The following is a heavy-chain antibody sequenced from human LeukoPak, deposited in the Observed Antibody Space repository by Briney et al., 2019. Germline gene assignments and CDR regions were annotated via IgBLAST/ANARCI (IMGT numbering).Heavy chain of an antibody. V-gene: IGHV1-18*04. D-gene: IGHD2-21*02. J-gene: IGHJ4*02. CDR3: ARESVVTAHRALGY. Sequence: GASVKVSCKASGYAFTSYGISWVRQAPGQGLEWMGWISAYNGNTNYAQKLQGRVTITADKSTSTAYMELSSLRSEDTAVYYCARESVVTAHRALGYWGQGTLVTVSS. CDR2: ISAYNGNT. CDR1: GYAFTSYG.